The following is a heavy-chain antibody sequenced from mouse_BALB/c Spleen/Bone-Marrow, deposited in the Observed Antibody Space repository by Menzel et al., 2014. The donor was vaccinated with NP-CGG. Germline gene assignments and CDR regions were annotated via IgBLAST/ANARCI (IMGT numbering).Heavy chain of an antibody. D-gene: IGHD3-1*01. CDR2: ISSSGIT. V-gene: IGHV3-2*02. CDR1: GYSITSHYA. J-gene: IGHJ2*01. Sequence: EVKLMESGPGPVKPSQSLSLTCTVTGYSITSHYAWNWIRQFPGNKLEWMGYISSSGITSYNPSLKGRISITRDTSKNHFFLQLNSVTTEDTATYFCARSGNFFDYWGQGTTLTVSS. CDR3: ARSGNFFDY.